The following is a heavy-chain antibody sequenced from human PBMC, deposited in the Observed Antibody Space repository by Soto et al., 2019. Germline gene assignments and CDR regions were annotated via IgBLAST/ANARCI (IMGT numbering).Heavy chain of an antibody. CDR2: INAGNGNT. Sequence: ASVKVSCKASGYTFTSYAMHWVRQAPGQRLEWMGWINAGNGNTKYSQKFQGRVTITRDTSASTAYMELSSLRSEDTAVYYCARDGAAAPDWFDPWGQGTLVTVSS. J-gene: IGHJ5*02. D-gene: IGHD6-13*01. CDR3: ARDGAAAPDWFDP. CDR1: GYTFTSYA. V-gene: IGHV1-3*01.